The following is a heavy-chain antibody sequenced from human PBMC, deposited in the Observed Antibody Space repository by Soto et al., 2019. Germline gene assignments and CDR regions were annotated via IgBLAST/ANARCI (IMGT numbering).Heavy chain of an antibody. D-gene: IGHD6-19*01. CDR1: GFTFSRSW. CDR2: IKDDGSEK. CDR3: VNSYAARGWYEGSDY. J-gene: IGHJ4*02. V-gene: IGHV3-7*03. Sequence: ESGGGLVQPGGSLRLSCAASGFTFSRSWMSWVRLPPGKGLEWVANIKDDGSEKYYVDSVKGRFTISRDNAKNSLYLQMTSLRADDTAVYYCVNSYAARGWYEGSDYWGRGTVVTVSS.